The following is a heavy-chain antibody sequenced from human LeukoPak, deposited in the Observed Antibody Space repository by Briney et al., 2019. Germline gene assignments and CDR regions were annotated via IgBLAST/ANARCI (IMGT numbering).Heavy chain of an antibody. J-gene: IGHJ4*02. V-gene: IGHV3-23*01. D-gene: IGHD2-2*01. Sequence: GGSLRLSCAASGFTFNNYGMSWVRQAPGKGLEWVSAISGSGGNTYYADSVKGRFSISRDNSKNTLYLQMYNLRAEDTAVYYCAGYCSSTSCPFYWGQGTLVTVSS. CDR2: ISGSGGNT. CDR1: GFTFNNYG. CDR3: AGYCSSTSCPFY.